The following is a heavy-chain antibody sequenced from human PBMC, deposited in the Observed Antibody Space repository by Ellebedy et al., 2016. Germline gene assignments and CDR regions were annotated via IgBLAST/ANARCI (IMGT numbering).Heavy chain of an antibody. J-gene: IGHJ5*02. Sequence: GESLKISCAASGFTFRDYAMAWVRQAPGKGLEWVANIKQDGSEKSYVDSVKGRFTISRDNAKDSLYLQMNSLRVEDTAVYYCVRTYGGNSGAFGWFDPWGQGALVTVSS. D-gene: IGHD4-23*01. V-gene: IGHV3-7*01. CDR3: VRTYGGNSGAFGWFDP. CDR1: GFTFRDYA. CDR2: IKQDGSEK.